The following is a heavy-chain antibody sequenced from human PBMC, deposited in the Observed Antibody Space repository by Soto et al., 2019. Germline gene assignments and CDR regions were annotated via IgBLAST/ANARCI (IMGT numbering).Heavy chain of an antibody. D-gene: IGHD3-9*01. J-gene: IGHJ4*02. V-gene: IGHV4-59*08. CDR3: ARHAGYYDIPRPRSLFDY. Sequence: SETLSLTCTVSGGSISSYYWSWIRQPPGKGLEWIGYIYYSGSTNYNPSLKSRVTISVDTSKNQFSLKLSSVTAADTAVYYCARHAGYYDIPRPRSLFDYWGQGTLVTVSS. CDR2: IYYSGST. CDR1: GGSISSYY.